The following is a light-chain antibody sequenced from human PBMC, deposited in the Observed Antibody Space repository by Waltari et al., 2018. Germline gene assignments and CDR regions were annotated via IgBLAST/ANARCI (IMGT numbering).Light chain of an antibody. CDR3: LLYMGSGIWV. V-gene: IGLV8-61*01. Sequence: QTVVTQEPSMSVSPGGTVTLTCPLSSCSHSRTSYASRYQPSPGQTPRPLVYKANIRASGVPDRFSGSVLGNKAVLIITGAQAEDESTYYCLLYMGSGIWVFGGGTKLTVL. CDR2: KAN. CDR1: SCSHSRTSY. J-gene: IGLJ3*02.